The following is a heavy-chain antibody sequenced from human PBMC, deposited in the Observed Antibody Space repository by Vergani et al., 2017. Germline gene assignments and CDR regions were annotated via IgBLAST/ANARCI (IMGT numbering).Heavy chain of an antibody. CDR2: IYYSGST. CDR3: ARVAVVVAGTVDY. J-gene: IGHJ4*02. CDR1: GGSISSGDYY. D-gene: IGHD6-19*01. Sequence: QVQLQESGPGLVKPSQTLSLTCTVSGGSISSGDYYWSWIRQPPGKGLEWFGYIYYSGSTYYNPSLKSRVTISVDTSKNQFSLKLSSVTAADTAVYYCARVAVVVAGTVDYWGQGTLVTVSS. V-gene: IGHV4-30-4*08.